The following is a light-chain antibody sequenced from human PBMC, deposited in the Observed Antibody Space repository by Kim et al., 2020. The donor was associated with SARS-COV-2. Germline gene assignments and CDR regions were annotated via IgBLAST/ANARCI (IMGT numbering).Light chain of an antibody. J-gene: IGLJ3*02. V-gene: IGLV3-25*03. CDR1: ALPNQY. Sequence: SYELTQPPSVSVSPGQTARITCSGDALPNQYAYWFQQKRGQAPVLVIYEDTERPSGIPERFSGSTSGTTVTLTISGVQAEDEADYYCQSSDSSDTFWVFGGGTQLTVL. CDR2: EDT. CDR3: QSSDSSDTFWV.